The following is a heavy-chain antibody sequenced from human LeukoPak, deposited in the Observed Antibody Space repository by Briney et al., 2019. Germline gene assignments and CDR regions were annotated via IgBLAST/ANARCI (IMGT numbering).Heavy chain of an antibody. CDR3: AKVPPPSRGGWFDP. J-gene: IGHJ5*02. Sequence: GGSLRLSCAASVFTFSSYAMSWVRQAPGKGLEWVSAISSSGGSTYYADSVKGRFTISRDNSKNTLYLQMNSLRAEDTAVYYCAKVPPPSRGGWFDPWGQGTLVTVSS. D-gene: IGHD2-15*01. CDR1: VFTFSSYA. V-gene: IGHV3-23*01. CDR2: ISSSGGST.